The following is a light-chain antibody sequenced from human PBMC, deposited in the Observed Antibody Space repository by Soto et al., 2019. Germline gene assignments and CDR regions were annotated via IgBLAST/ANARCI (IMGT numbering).Light chain of an antibody. CDR1: SSNIGAGYD. J-gene: IGLJ2*01. Sequence: QSVLTKPPSVSGAPRQRVTISCTGSSSNIGAGYDVHWYQQLPGTAPKLLIYGNSNRPSGVPDRFSGSKSVPSASLAITGLQAEDEADYYCQSYDSSLSGVVFGGGTKLTVL. V-gene: IGLV1-40*01. CDR2: GNS. CDR3: QSYDSSLSGVV.